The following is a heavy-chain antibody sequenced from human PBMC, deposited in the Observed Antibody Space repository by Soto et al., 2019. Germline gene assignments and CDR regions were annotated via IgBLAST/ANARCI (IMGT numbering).Heavy chain of an antibody. CDR1: GFTFSSYG. CDR2: ISYDGSNK. J-gene: IGHJ6*03. V-gene: IGHV3-30*18. D-gene: IGHD3-3*01. CDR3: AKEPRITIFGVVIYYYYYYMDV. Sequence: SLRLSCAASGFTFSSYGMHWVRQAPGKGLEWVAVISYDGSNKYYADSVKGRFTISRDNSKNTLYLQMNSLRAEDTAVYYCAKEPRITIFGVVIYYYYYYMDVWGKGTTVTV.